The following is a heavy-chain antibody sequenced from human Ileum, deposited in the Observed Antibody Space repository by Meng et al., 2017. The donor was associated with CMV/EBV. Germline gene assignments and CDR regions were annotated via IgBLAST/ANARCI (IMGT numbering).Heavy chain of an antibody. CDR3: AKDTGIAARRGYGLDV. J-gene: IGHJ6*02. Sequence: ASVKVSCKAVGYTFISYGITWMRQAPGQGPEWVGWISGYNGDTEYAQKMQGRVTMTTDTSTSTAYMELRSLRSDDTAVYYCAKDTGIAARRGYGLDVWCQGTTVTVSS. V-gene: IGHV1-18*01. D-gene: IGHD6-6*01. CDR2: ISGYNGDT. CDR1: GYTFISYG.